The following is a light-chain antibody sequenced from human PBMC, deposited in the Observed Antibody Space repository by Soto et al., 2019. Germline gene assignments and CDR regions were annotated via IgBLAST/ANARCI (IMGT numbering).Light chain of an antibody. J-gene: IGKJ5*01. CDR2: DSS. V-gene: IGKV3-11*01. CDR1: QSVDKF. Sequence: ELTQSPATLSLSPGETATLSCGASQSVDKFLAWYQQRPGQPPRLLIFDSSNRATGVPVRFSGSGSGTVFTLTIGSLEPEDSAVYYCQQRKHWPPITFGQGTRLEIK. CDR3: QQRKHWPPIT.